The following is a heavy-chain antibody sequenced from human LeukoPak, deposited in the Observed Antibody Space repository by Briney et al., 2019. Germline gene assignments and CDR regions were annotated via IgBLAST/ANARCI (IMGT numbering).Heavy chain of an antibody. D-gene: IGHD3-10*01. Sequence: GASVKVSCKVSGYTLTELSMHWVRQAPGKGLEWMGGFDPEDGETIYAQKFQGRVTMTEDTSTDTAYMELSSLRSEDTAVYYCATDPELITMVRGWGGMATIGAHAFDIWGQGTMVTVSS. CDR3: ATDPELITMVRGWGGMATIGAHAFDI. CDR1: GYTLTELS. CDR2: FDPEDGET. J-gene: IGHJ3*02. V-gene: IGHV1-24*01.